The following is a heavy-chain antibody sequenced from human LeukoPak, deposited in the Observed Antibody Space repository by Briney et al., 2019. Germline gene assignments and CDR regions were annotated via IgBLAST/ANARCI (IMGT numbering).Heavy chain of an antibody. Sequence: PGGSLRLSCAASGFTFTRYTMNWVRQAPGKGLEWVSSIGISSTFIYYADSVKGGFTISRDSSKNTLYLQMNSLRAEDTAVYSCAKDRPLNWGYYFDYWGQGTLVTVSS. V-gene: IGHV3-21*04. CDR3: AKDRPLNWGYYFDY. CDR2: IGISSTFI. D-gene: IGHD7-27*01. J-gene: IGHJ4*02. CDR1: GFTFTRYT.